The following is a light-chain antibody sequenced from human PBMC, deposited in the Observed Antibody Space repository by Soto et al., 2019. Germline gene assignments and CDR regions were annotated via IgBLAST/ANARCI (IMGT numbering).Light chain of an antibody. Sequence: DIQLTQSPSSLSASVGDRVTITCQASQDINNYVNWYQQKAGTAPNLLIYDASTLKPGVPSRFSGSGSGTDFTLTISSLQRDDFAIYYCQQYNPYSRTFGQGTKVDIK. J-gene: IGKJ1*01. CDR2: DAS. CDR3: QQYNPYSRT. V-gene: IGKV1-33*01. CDR1: QDINNY.